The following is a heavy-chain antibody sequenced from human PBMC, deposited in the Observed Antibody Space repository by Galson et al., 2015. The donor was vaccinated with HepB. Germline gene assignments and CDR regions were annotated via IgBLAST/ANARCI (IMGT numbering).Heavy chain of an antibody. V-gene: IGHV3-11*06. J-gene: IGHJ4*02. D-gene: IGHD4-17*01. Sequence: SLRLSCAASGFTFGDYYMSWIRQPPGKGLEWIGSMVYSGYTYYNPSLKGRFTISRDNVKNSMYLQMNSLRAEDTAVYYCARVADSDYGDHAHFDSWGLGTLVTVSS. CDR1: GFTFGDYY. CDR3: ARVADSDYGDHAHFDS. CDR2: MVYSGYT.